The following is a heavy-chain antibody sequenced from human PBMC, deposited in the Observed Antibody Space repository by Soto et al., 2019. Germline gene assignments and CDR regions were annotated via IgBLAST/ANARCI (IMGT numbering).Heavy chain of an antibody. CDR2: IYYSGST. CDR3: ARHTPRNFDY. Sequence: QLQLQESGPGLVKPSETLSLTCTVSGGSISSSSYYWGWIRQPPGKGLEWIGSIYYSGSTYYNPSLKSRVXIXXDTSKNQFSLKLSSVTAADTAVYYCARHTPRNFDYWGQGTLVTVSS. V-gene: IGHV4-39*01. J-gene: IGHJ4*02. CDR1: GGSISSSSYY.